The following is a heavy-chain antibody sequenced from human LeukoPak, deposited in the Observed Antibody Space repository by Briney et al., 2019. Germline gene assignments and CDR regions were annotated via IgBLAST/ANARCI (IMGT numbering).Heavy chain of an antibody. CDR1: GFTFSSYR. V-gene: IGHV3-48*01. CDR2: ISSSSSTI. CDR3: ARDKGINVWGSYRYTLDAFDI. J-gene: IGHJ3*02. D-gene: IGHD3-16*02. Sequence: GGSLRLSCAASGFTFSSYRMNWVRQAPGKGLEWVSYISSSSSTIYYADSVKGRFTISRDNAKNSLYLQMNSLRAEDTAVYYCARDKGINVWGSYRYTLDAFDIWGQGTMVTVSS.